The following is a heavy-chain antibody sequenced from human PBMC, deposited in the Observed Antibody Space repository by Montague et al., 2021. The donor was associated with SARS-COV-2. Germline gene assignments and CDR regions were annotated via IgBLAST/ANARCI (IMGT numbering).Heavy chain of an antibody. J-gene: IGHJ6*02. CDR1: GGSISYGGYF. V-gene: IGHV4-31*03. CDR2: IEKSGNT. Sequence: TLSLTCTVSGGSISYGGYFWNWIRHHPGKGREGIGYIEKSGNTXYNPSLKGRVSLSVDKSKNPLSLNLGSATAADAALYYCARGLGGCAVWGQGTTVIVSS. CDR3: ARGLGGCAV. D-gene: IGHD3-16*01.